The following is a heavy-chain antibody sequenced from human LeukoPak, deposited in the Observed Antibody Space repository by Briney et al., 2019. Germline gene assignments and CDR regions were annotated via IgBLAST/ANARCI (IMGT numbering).Heavy chain of an antibody. CDR3: ARGDYYDSSGYYYGDRAVHAFDI. CDR2: IYHSGST. J-gene: IGHJ3*02. Sequence: ASQTLSLTCAVSGGSISSGGYSWSWIRQPPGKGLEWIGYIYHSGSTYYNPSLKSRVTISVDRSKNQFSLKLSSVTAADTAVYYCARGDYYDSSGYYYGDRAVHAFDIWGQGTMVTVSS. CDR1: GGSISSGGYS. D-gene: IGHD3-22*01. V-gene: IGHV4-30-2*01.